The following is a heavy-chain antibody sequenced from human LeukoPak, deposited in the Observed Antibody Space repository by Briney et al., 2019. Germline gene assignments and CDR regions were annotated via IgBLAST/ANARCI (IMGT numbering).Heavy chain of an antibody. CDR2: ISSSSKYI. Sequence: GGSLRLSCAASEFTFSSYNMNWVRQAPGKGLEWVSSISSSSKYIYYADSVKGRFTISRDNAKNSLYLQMSSLRVEDSAIYYCGKDSRPSVTTFRSRWTDYWGQGILVTVSS. V-gene: IGHV3-21*04. CDR1: EFTFSSYN. J-gene: IGHJ4*02. CDR3: GKDSRPSVTTFRSRWTDY. D-gene: IGHD4-11*01.